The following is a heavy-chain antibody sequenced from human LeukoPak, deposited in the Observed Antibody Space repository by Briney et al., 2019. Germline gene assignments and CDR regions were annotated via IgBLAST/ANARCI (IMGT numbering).Heavy chain of an antibody. Sequence: GGSLRLSCAASGFTFGSYSMNWVRQAPGKGLEWVSSISSSSSYIYYADSVKGRFTISRDNAKDSLYLQMNSLRAEDTAVYYCARVYSSSKRYFDYWGQGTLVTVSS. D-gene: IGHD6-6*01. CDR1: GFTFGSYS. V-gene: IGHV3-21*01. CDR2: ISSSSSYI. J-gene: IGHJ4*02. CDR3: ARVYSSSKRYFDY.